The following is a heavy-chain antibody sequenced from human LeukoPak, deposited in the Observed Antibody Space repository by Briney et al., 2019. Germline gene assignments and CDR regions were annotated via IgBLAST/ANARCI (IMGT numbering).Heavy chain of an antibody. J-gene: IGHJ4*02. D-gene: IGHD4-17*01. V-gene: IGHV4-39*01. CDR1: GGSISSSSYY. CDR2: IYYSGST. CDR3: ARSIMTTVTTFGY. Sequence: SETLSLTCTVSGGSISSSSYYWGWIRQPPGKGLEWIGYIYYSGSTYYNPSLKSRVTMSVDTSKNQFSLKLTSVTAADTAVYYCARSIMTTVTTFGYWGQGTLVTVSS.